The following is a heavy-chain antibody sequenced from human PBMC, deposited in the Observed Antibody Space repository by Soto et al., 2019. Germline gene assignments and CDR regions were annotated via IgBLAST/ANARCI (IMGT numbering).Heavy chain of an antibody. J-gene: IGHJ6*03. CDR2: IKQDGSEK. CDR3: ARGKDGRRAGTYYFDMDV. D-gene: IGHD1-1*01. CDR1: GFSFRDYW. Sequence: GGSLRFSCAASGFSFRDYWVTWVRQAPGKGLDWVANIKQDGSEKYYLDSLEGRFTISRDNAKNSVYLLMNSLRAEDTAVYYCARGKDGRRAGTYYFDMDVWGKGTTVTVSS. V-gene: IGHV3-7*01.